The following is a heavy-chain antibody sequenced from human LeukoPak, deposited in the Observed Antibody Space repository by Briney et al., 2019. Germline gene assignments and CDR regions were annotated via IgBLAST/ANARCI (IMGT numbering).Heavy chain of an antibody. D-gene: IGHD3-22*01. CDR3: ARSYDSSGYYYFFDY. CDR1: GGSIKSYF. Sequence: SETLSLTCTVSGGSIKSYFWSWIRQPPGKGLEWIGHIYYSGSTNYNPSLKSRVTISVDTSKNQFSLKLSSVTAADTAVYYCARSYDSSGYYYFFDYWGQGTLVTVSS. V-gene: IGHV4-59*01. J-gene: IGHJ4*02. CDR2: IYYSGST.